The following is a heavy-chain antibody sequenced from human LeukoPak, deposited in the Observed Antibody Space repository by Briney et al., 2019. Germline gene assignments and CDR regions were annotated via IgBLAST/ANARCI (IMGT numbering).Heavy chain of an antibody. CDR1: GGSISSYY. D-gene: IGHD6-13*01. J-gene: IGHJ6*03. CDR3: ARMPGTLSSSWYGGYYYMDV. Sequence: SETLSLTCTVSGGSISSYYWSWIRQPPGKGLEWIGYMYDSGSTNYNPSLRSRVTISVDTSKNQFSLKLSSVTAADTAVYYCARMPGTLSSSWYGGYYYMDVWGKGTTVTVSS. V-gene: IGHV4-59*01. CDR2: MYDSGST.